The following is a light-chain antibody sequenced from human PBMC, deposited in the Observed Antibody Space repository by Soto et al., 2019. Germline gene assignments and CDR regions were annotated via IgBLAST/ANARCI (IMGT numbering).Light chain of an antibody. CDR1: QSVSSSY. CDR2: GAS. J-gene: IGKJ5*01. CDR3: QQYGSSPPIT. V-gene: IGKV3-20*01. Sequence: EIVLTQSPGTLSLSPGERATLSCRASQSVSSSYLAWYHQKLGQAPRLLIYGASNRATGIPDRFSGSGSGTDFTLTISRLEPEDFAVYYCQQYGSSPPITFGQGTRLEIK.